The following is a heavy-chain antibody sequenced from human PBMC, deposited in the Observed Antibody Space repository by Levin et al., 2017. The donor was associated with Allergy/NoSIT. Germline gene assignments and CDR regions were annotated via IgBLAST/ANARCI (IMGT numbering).Heavy chain of an antibody. J-gene: IGHJ4*02. V-gene: IGHV3-72*01. CDR2: IRNKVNSYTT. CDR3: ARDAYMGNRQLSDH. Sequence: AGGSLRLSCAASGFTFRDHYMDWFRQAPGKGLEWVGRIRNKVNSYTTEYAASVKGRFTISRDDSNNALFLQMNSLKIEDTAVYFCARDAYMGNRQLSDHWGQGTLVTVSS. CDR1: GFTFRDHY. D-gene: IGHD1-14*01.